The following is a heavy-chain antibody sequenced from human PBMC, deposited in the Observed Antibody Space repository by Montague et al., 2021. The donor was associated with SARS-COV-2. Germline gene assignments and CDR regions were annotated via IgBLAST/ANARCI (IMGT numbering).Heavy chain of an antibody. CDR3: ARIAMAATFDS. D-gene: IGHD6-19*01. Sequence: SETLSLTCTVSGGSISPYYWNWIRQPPGKGPEWIGYIYYTGGTKYNPPLKSRVSMSVDTSKNQFSLRLTSVGAADTAVYYCARIAMAATFDSWGQGALVTVSS. V-gene: IGHV4-59*13. CDR2: IYYTGGT. J-gene: IGHJ4*02. CDR1: GGSISPYY.